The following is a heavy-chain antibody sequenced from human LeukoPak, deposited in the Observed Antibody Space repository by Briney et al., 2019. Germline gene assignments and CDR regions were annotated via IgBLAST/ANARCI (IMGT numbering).Heavy chain of an antibody. V-gene: IGHV1-18*01. CDR3: ARDQSVRLLQTSSTYFKHVFAI. D-gene: IGHD6-13*01. CDR1: GYTFTNYG. J-gene: IGHJ3*02. CDR2: ISAYNGNT. Sequence: ASVKVSCTTSGYTFTNYGISWVRQAPGLGLEWMGWISAYNGNTNYAQKVKGRVTMTTDTSTSTAYMELRSLRFDDTAVYYCARDQSVRLLQTSSTYFKHVFAIWGQGSMVTVSS.